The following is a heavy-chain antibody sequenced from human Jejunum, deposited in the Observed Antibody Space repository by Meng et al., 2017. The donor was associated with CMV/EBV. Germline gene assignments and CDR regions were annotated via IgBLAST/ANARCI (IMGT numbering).Heavy chain of an antibody. CDR1: SFTFSSYS. V-gene: IGHV3-21*01. Sequence: GQRGDSGGGPVTPAVCLVVSFKGSSFTFSSYSMDWGRQGAGKGLDLVAAISSSSRYIIYADSGKCRFTISSDYATNSLYLQINSLIVEDTAIYYCARDIDHWGQGTLVTVSS. CDR2: ISSSSRYI. J-gene: IGHJ5*02. CDR3: ARDIDH.